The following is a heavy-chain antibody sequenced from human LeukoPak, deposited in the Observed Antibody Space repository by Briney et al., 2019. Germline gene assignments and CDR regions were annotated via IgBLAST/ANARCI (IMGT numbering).Heavy chain of an antibody. CDR3: ARDGSNWSNDYYHGVDV. Sequence: SETLSLTCTVSGGSISSYYWSWIRQPPGKGLEWIGYIYYSGSANYNPSLKSRVTISVDTSKNQFSLKLSSVTAADTAVYYCARDGSNWSNDYYHGVDVWGQGTTVTVSS. D-gene: IGHD4-11*01. CDR1: GGSISSYY. J-gene: IGHJ6*02. CDR2: IYYSGSA. V-gene: IGHV4-59*01.